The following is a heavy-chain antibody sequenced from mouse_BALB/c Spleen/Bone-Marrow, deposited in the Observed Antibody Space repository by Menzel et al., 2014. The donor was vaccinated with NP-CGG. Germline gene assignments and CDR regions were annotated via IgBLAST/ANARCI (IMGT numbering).Heavy chain of an antibody. CDR1: GYTFTRYW. CDR3: VCGNYYRAY. CDR2: INPSTGYT. J-gene: IGHJ3*01. D-gene: IGHD2-1*01. V-gene: IGHV1-7*01. Sequence: VKLMESGAELAKPGASVKMSCKASGYTFTRYWMHWVKQRPGQGLEWIGYINPSTGYTEYNQKFKDKATLTADKSSSTAYMQLSSLTSEDSAVYYCVCGNYYRAYWGQGTLVTVSA.